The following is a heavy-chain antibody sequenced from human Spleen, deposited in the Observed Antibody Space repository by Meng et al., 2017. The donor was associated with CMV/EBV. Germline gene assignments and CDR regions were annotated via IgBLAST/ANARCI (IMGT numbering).Heavy chain of an antibody. D-gene: IGHD3-22*01. CDR3: AREEYYYDSSGYYFGY. CDR2: INPSGGST. Sequence: GRWGPLGAEVMKTGAPWKVSCKASGYTFTSYYMPWVRQAPGQGLEWMGIINPSGGSTSYAQKFQGRVTMTRDTSTSTVYMELSSLRSEDTAVYYCAREEYYYDSSGYYFGYWGQGTLVTVSS. V-gene: IGHV1-46*01. J-gene: IGHJ4*02. CDR1: GYTFTSYY.